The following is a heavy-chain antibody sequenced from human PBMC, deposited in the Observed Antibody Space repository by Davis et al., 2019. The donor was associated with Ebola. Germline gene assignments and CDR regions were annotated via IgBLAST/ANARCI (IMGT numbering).Heavy chain of an antibody. D-gene: IGHD3-16*01. CDR2: NYPIGST. J-gene: IGHJ6*02. CDR1: GGSIVDYY. CDR3: ARFGSYGYYYYSLDV. V-gene: IGHV4-59*01. Sequence: SETLSLTCTVAGGSIVDYYWSWIRQSPGKGLEWIGYNYPIGSTNYNPSLESRVTISADTSKRQISLRLRSVTAADTAVYYCARFGSYGYYYYSLDVWGQGTTVTVSS.